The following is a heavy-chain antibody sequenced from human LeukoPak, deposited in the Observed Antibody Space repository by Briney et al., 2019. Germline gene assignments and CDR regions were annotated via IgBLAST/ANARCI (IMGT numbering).Heavy chain of an antibody. Sequence: SQTLSLTCAVSGGSISSGGYSWSWLRQPPGKGLEWIGYIYHSGSTYYNPSLKSRVTISVDRSKNQFSLKLSSVTAADTAVYYCARVYTARGIDYWGQGTLVTVSS. CDR2: IYHSGST. CDR3: ARVYTARGIDY. V-gene: IGHV4-30-2*01. J-gene: IGHJ4*02. CDR1: GGSISSGGYS. D-gene: IGHD3-10*01.